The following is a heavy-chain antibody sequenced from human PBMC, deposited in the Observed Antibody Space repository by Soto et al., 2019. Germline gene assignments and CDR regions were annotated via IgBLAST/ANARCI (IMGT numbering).Heavy chain of an antibody. V-gene: IGHV3-30-3*01. CDR3: ARDGADYGDYESWFDP. D-gene: IGHD4-17*01. Sequence: QVQLVESGGGVVQPGRSLRLSCAASGFTFSSYAMHWVRQAPGKGLEWVAVISYDGSNKYYADSVKGRFTISRDNSKNTLYLQMNSLRAEDTAVYYCARDGADYGDYESWFDPWGQGTLVTVSS. CDR2: ISYDGSNK. CDR1: GFTFSSYA. J-gene: IGHJ5*02.